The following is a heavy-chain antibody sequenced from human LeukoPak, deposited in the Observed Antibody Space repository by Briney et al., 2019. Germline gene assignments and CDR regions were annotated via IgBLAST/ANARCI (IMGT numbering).Heavy chain of an antibody. D-gene: IGHD3-10*01. CDR3: TRQYGSGTQRFDW. V-gene: IGHV3-49*04. CDR1: GFTFGDFA. Sequence: GGSLRLSCTTSGFTFGDFAMGWVRQAPGQGLDWVGLVRKKVHGGTTDYAASVKGRFTISRDDSISVTYLQMNSLNTEDTALYYCTRQYGSGTQRFDWWGQGTLVTVSS. CDR2: VRKKVHGGTT. J-gene: IGHJ4*02.